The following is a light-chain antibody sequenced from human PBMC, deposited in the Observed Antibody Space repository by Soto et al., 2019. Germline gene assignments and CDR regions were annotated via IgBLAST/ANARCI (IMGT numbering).Light chain of an antibody. Sequence: EIVLTQSPGTLSLSPGERATLSCRASQSVSSSYFAWYQQKPGQAPRLLIYGASYRATGTPDRFSGFGSGTDFTLTISSLQSEDFAIYYCQQYNNWPAITFGQGTRLEIK. CDR2: GAS. V-gene: IGKV3-20*01. CDR1: QSVSSSY. CDR3: QQYNNWPAIT. J-gene: IGKJ5*01.